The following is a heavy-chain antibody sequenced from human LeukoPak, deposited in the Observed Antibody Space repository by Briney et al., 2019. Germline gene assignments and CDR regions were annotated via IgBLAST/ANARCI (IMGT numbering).Heavy chain of an antibody. CDR2: ISDSGVGT. CDR3: AKLLVAY. V-gene: IGHV3-23*01. D-gene: IGHD2/OR15-2a*01. CDR1: GFTFSNYA. J-gene: IGHJ4*02. Sequence: GGSLRLSCAASGFTFSNYAMTWVRQAPGKGLEWVSTISDSGVGTYYADSVKGRFTISRDNSKNTLYLQMNSLRAEDTVVYYCAKLLVAYWGQGTLVTVSS.